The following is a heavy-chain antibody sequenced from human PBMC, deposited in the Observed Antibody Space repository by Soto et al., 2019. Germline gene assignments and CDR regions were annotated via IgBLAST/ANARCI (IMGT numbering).Heavy chain of an antibody. CDR1: GFSLSTGAVG. J-gene: IGHJ4*02. CDR2: IYWTDDK. D-gene: IGHD3-16*02. CDR3: AHSRVSGSYLYFDY. V-gene: IGHV2-5*01. Sequence: QITLKESGPTLVKPTQTLTLTCTFSGFSLSTGAVGVGWIRQPPGKALEWLAVIYWTDDKRYSPSLRTLLTIARDTSKNQVVLTMTTMDPMDTATYYCAHSRVSGSYLYFDYWGQGTLVTFSS.